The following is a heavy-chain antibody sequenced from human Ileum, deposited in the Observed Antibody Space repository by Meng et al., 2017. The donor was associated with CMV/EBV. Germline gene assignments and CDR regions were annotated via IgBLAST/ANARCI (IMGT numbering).Heavy chain of an antibody. J-gene: IGHJ4*02. V-gene: IGHV2-5*02. CDR3: AHFVGGYYPSRPDY. D-gene: IGHD1-26*01. CDR2: IYRGDDK. Sequence: QITLKESGPTLVKPQQTLTLTCTFSGFSPITNGEGVGWIRQPPGKALEWLALIYRGDDKRYSPSLNSRLSIAKDTSKNEVVLTMTNMGPVDTGTYYCAHFVGGYYPSRPDYWGQGTLVTVSS. CDR1: GFSPITNGEG.